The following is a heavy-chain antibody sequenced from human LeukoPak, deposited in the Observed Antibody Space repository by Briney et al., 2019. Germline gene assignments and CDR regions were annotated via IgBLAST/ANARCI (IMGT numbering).Heavy chain of an antibody. V-gene: IGHV1-18*01. J-gene: IGHJ4*02. D-gene: IGHD3-22*01. CDR2: ISGYNGNT. CDR3: ARNYYDSSGYSTLFDY. CDR1: GYTFTSYG. Sequence: GASVKVSCKASGYTFTSYGISWVRQAPGQGLEWMGWISGYNGNTNYAQKLQGRVTMTTDTSTSTAYMELRSLRSDDTAVYYCARNYYDSSGYSTLFDYWGQGTLVTVSS.